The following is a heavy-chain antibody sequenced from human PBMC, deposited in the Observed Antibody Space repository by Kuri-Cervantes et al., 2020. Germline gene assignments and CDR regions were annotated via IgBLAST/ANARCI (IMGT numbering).Heavy chain of an antibody. CDR2: IWYDGSNK. CDR3: ARERGSGRSIAALDY. V-gene: IGHV3-33*08. CDR1: GFTFSSYG. D-gene: IGHD6-6*01. Sequence: SLRLSCAASGFTFSSYGMHWVRQAPGKGLEWVAVIWYDGSNKYYADSVKGRFTISRDNSKNTLYLQMNSLRAEDTAVYYCARERGSGRSIAALDYWGQGTLVTVSS. J-gene: IGHJ4*02.